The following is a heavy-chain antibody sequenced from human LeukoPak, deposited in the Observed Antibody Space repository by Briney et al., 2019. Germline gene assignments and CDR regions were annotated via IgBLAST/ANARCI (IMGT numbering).Heavy chain of an antibody. V-gene: IGHV4-4*02. CDR3: AREGNEAMAGHEAFDI. D-gene: IGHD6-19*01. Sequence: GSLRLSCATSGFIFSNYWMTWVRQAPGKGLEWIGSIYYSGDTYYNPSLKSRVTIPVDTSKNQFSLKLSSVTAADTAVYYCAREGNEAMAGHEAFDIWGQGTMVTVSS. CDR1: GFIFSNYW. J-gene: IGHJ3*02. CDR2: IYYSGDT.